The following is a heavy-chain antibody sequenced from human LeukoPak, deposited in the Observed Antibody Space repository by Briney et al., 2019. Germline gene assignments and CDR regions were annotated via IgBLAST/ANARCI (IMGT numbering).Heavy chain of an antibody. CDR2: MYPDDSDT. CDR1: GYSFINHW. V-gene: IGHV5-51*01. D-gene: IGHD3-22*01. J-gene: IGHJ4*02. Sequence: GESLNISCKASGYSFINHWIGWVRQKPGKGLEWVGIMYPDDSDTRYSPSFQGQVSISADKSLSTAYLQWSGLKASDTAMYYCARLIYDSSGYFDYWGQGTLVTVSS. CDR3: ARLIYDSSGYFDY.